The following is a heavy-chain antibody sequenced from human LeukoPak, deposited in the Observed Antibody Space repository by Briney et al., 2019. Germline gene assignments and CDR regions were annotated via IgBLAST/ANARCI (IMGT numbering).Heavy chain of an antibody. D-gene: IGHD2-2*01. CDR2: INHSGST. CDR1: GGSFSGYY. J-gene: IGHJ4*02. CDR3: ASGPHDRYCSSTSCYLIDY. Sequence: KPSETLSLTCAVYGGSFSGYYWSWIRQPPGKGLEWIGEINHSGSTNYNPSLKSRVTISTDTSKNQFSLKLSSVTAADTAVYYCASGPHDRYCSSTSCYLIDYWGQGTLVTVSS. V-gene: IGHV4-34*01.